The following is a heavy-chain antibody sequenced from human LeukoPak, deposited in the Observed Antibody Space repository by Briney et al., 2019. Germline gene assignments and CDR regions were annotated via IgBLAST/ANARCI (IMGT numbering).Heavy chain of an antibody. V-gene: IGHV3-48*04. CDR3: ARDLRTRRYYYYYMDV. CDR1: GFTFSSYA. CDR2: ISSSGSTI. Sequence: GGSLRLSCAASGFTFSSYAMSWVRQAPGKGLEWVSYISSSGSTIYYADSVKGRFTISRDNAKNSLYLQMNSLRAEDTAVYYCARDLRTRRYYYYYMDVWGKGTTVTVSS. J-gene: IGHJ6*03.